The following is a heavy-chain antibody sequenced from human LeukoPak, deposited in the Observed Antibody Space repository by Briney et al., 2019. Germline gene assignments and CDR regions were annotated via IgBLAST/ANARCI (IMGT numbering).Heavy chain of an antibody. CDR2: IYSGGGT. CDR1: GFTLSSNY. J-gene: IGHJ6*03. D-gene: IGHD3-22*01. Sequence: PGGSLRLSRAPSGFTLSSNYMSGVRHAPGKGLEWVSVIYSGGGTYYAESVQGRFTTSRDNSKNTQYLQMNSPRAEDTAVYYCARGSSGPSVYYYYYYYMAVGGKGTTVTVPS. CDR3: ARGSSGPSVYYYYYYYMAV. V-gene: IGHV3-53*01.